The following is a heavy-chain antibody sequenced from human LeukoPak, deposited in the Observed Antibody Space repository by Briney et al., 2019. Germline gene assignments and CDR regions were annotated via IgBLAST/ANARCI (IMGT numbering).Heavy chain of an antibody. J-gene: IGHJ4*02. D-gene: IGHD6-13*01. CDR3: AREDGYSSSWYSDY. CDR2: ISSTSIYT. V-gene: IGHV3-11*05. Sequence: GGSLRLSCAASGFTFSDYYMSWIRQAPGKGLEWVSDISSTSIYTNYADSVEGRFTISRDNAKNSLYLQTNSLRAEDTAVYYCAREDGYSSSWYSDYWGQGTLVTVSS. CDR1: GFTFSDYY.